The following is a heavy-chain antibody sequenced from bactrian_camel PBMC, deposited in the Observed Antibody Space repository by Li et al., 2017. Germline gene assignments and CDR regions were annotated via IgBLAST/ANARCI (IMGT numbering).Heavy chain of an antibody. V-gene: IGHV3S26*01. J-gene: IGHJ6*01. CDR1: VSSANDYC. D-gene: IGHD5*01. CDR3: AADPGIVRVGLATRLRDAAFRY. Sequence: HVQLVESGGGSVQAGGSLRLSCAVSVSSANDYCLGWFRQGPGKEREGVGGIEGSGSATYADSVKGRFTISKDNDNILYLQMNSLQPEDTAVYYCAADPGIVRVGLATRLRDAAFRYWGQGTQVTVS. CDR2: IEGSGSA.